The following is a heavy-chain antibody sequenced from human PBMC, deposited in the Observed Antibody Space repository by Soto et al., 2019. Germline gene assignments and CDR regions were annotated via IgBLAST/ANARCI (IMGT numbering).Heavy chain of an antibody. CDR1: GGTFSSFA. CDR3: ARGESSWFSDV. CDR2: IIPMIETP. D-gene: IGHD6-19*01. J-gene: IGHJ6*02. V-gene: IGHV1-69*01. Sequence: QVQLVQSGAEVKKPGSSVKVSCKASGGTFSSFAISWVRQVPGQGLEWMGGIIPMIETPNYAQKFQGRLTITADESTNIAYMDLNSLRSEDTAVYFCARGESSWFSDVWGQGTTVIVS.